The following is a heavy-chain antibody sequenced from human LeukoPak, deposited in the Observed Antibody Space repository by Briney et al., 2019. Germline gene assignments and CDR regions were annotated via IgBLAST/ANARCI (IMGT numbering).Heavy chain of an antibody. CDR3: AKDQPMVH. V-gene: IGHV3-30*18. J-gene: IGHJ4*02. CDR2: ISYDGSNK. D-gene: IGHD3-10*01. CDR1: GFTFSSYG. Sequence: PGGSLRLSCAASGFTFSSYGMHWARQAPGKGLEWVAVISYDGSNKYYADSVKGRFTISRDNSKNTLYLQMNSLRAEDTAVYYCAKDQPMVHWGQGTLVTVSS.